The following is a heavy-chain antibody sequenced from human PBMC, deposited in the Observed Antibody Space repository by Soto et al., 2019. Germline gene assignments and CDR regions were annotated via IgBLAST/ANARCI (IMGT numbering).Heavy chain of an antibody. CDR2: INAGNGNT. J-gene: IGHJ4*02. Sequence: ASVKVSCKASGYTFTNYAMHWVRQAPGQRLEWMGWINAGNGNTKYSQNFQGRVTITRDTSASTAYMALSSPISEDTAVYYCAKSICIGGSCYFDYWGQGALVTVSS. V-gene: IGHV1-3*01. CDR1: GYTFTNYA. CDR3: AKSICIGGSCYFDY. D-gene: IGHD2-15*01.